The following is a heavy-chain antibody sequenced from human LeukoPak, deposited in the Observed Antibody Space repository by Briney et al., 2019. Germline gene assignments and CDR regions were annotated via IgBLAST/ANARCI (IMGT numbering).Heavy chain of an antibody. V-gene: IGHV3-23*01. D-gene: IGHD3-16*01. CDR1: GFTFSSYA. J-gene: IGHJ4*02. CDR2: ISGSGGST. CDR3: AKDKEVDYVWGSSYYFDY. Sequence: GGSLRLSCAASGFTFSSYAMSWVRQAPGKGLEWVSAISGSGGSTYYADSVKGRFTISRDNSKNMLYLQMNSLRAEDTAVYYCAKDKEVDYVWGSSYYFDYWGQGTLVTVSS.